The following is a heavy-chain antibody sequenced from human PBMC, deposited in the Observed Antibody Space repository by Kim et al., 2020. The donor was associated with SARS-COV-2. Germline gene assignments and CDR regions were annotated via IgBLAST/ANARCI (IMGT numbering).Heavy chain of an antibody. CDR1: GFTFDDYA. CDR2: ISWNSGSI. J-gene: IGHJ1*01. CDR3: AKDTGVTTVTPIFEH. V-gene: IGHV3-9*01. Sequence: GGSLRLSCAASGFTFDDYAMHWVRQAPGKGLEWVSGISWNSGSIGYADSVKGRFTISRDNAKNSLYLQMNSLRAEDTALYYCAKDTGVTTVTPIFEHWGQGTLVTVSS. D-gene: IGHD4-17*01.